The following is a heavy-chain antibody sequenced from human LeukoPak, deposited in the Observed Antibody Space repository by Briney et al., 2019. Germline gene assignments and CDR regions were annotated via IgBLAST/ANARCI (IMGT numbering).Heavy chain of an antibody. V-gene: IGHV3-7*03. CDR2: IKEDGTET. Sequence: PGRSLRLSCAASGFTFSSYGIHWVRLAPGKGLEWVANIKEDGTETYYVDSVKGRFTISRDNAKNSLYLQMNSLRVEDTAVYYCAKEGRSLQTYWGQGTLVTVSS. D-gene: IGHD5-24*01. CDR3: AKEGRSLQTY. CDR1: GFTFSSYG. J-gene: IGHJ4*02.